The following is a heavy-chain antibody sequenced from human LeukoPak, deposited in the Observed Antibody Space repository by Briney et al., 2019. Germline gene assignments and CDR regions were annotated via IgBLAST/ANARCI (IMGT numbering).Heavy chain of an antibody. J-gene: IGHJ4*02. V-gene: IGHV3-30*02. CDR2: IRYDGSNK. CDR1: GFTFSTYW. CDR3: AKGTAGYCSSTSCYTYY. Sequence: GGSLRLSCAASGFTFSTYWMSWVRQAPGKGLEWVAFIRYDGSNKYYADSVKGRFTISRDNSKNTLYLQMNSLRAEDTAVYYCAKGTAGYCSSTSCYTYYWGQGTLVTVSS. D-gene: IGHD2-2*02.